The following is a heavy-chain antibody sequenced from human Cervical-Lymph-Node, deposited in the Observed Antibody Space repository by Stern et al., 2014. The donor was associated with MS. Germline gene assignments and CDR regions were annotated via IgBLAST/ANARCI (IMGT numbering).Heavy chain of an antibody. D-gene: IGHD4-17*01. CDR3: AKGADYGDYFDY. J-gene: IGHJ4*02. V-gene: IGHV3-30*18. Sequence: VQLVESGGGVVQPGRSLRLSCAASGFTFSSYGMPWVRPAPGTGLVWVAVISYDGSNKYYADSVKGRFTISRDNSKNTLYLQMNSLRAEDTAVYYCAKGADYGDYFDYWGQGTLVTVSS. CDR1: GFTFSSYG. CDR2: ISYDGSNK.